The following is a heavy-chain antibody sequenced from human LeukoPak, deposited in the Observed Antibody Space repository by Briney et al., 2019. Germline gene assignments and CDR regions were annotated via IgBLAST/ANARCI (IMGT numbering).Heavy chain of an antibody. CDR3: ATLPVAGTLDY. V-gene: IGHV3-30*04. J-gene: IGHJ4*02. Sequence: GRSLRLSCAASGFALSSSAMHWVRQAPGKRLEWVAVISYDGSFKYYADSVKGRFTISRDNSKNTLYLQMDSLRPEDTAMFYCATLPVAGTLDYWGQGTLVTVSS. CDR1: GFALSSSA. D-gene: IGHD6-19*01. CDR2: ISYDGSFK.